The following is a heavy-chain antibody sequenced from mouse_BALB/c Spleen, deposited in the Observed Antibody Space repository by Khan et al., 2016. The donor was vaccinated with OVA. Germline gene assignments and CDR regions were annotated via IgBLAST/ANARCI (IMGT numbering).Heavy chain of an antibody. CDR1: GYSFTGYF. J-gene: IGHJ4*01. Sequence: VQLQQPGPELVKPGASVKISCKASGYSFTGYFMNWLKRSHGKSLEGIVRFIPYNGDTFYNQKFKGKATLTVDKSARTAHMGLLSLTSEDAAVYYCGISSSPYYAMDYWGQGTSVTVSS. V-gene: IGHV1-37*01. D-gene: IGHD1-1*01. CDR2: FIPYNGDT. CDR3: GISSSPYYAMDY.